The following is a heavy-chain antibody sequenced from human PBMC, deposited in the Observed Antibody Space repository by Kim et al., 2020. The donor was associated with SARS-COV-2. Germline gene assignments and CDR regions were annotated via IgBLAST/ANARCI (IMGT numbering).Heavy chain of an antibody. D-gene: IGHD6-13*01. CDR2: IIPIFGTA. Sequence: SVKVSCKASGGTFSSYAISWVRQAPGQGLEWMGGIIPIFGTANYAQKFQGRVTITADESTSTAYMELSSLRSEDTAVYYCARRREQQLAPGPFDPWGQGTLVTVSS. J-gene: IGHJ5*02. CDR1: GGTFSSYA. V-gene: IGHV1-69*13. CDR3: ARRREQQLAPGPFDP.